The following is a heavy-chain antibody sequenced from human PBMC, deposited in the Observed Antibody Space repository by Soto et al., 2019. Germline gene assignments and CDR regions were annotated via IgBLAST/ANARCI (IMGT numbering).Heavy chain of an antibody. Sequence: PSETLSLTCTVSGGSISSYYWTWIRQPPGKGLEWIGFMYNSGSTHYNPSLKSRVTISLDTSKNQFSLKLSSVTAADTAVYYCAAGGGLPRYYWGQGTLVTVSS. D-gene: IGHD5-12*01. CDR3: AAGGGLPRYY. J-gene: IGHJ4*02. CDR1: GGSISSYY. CDR2: MYNSGST. V-gene: IGHV4-59*12.